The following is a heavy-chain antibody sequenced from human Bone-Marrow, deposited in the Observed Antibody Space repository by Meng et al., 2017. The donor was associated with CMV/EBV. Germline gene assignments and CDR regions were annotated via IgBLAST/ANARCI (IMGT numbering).Heavy chain of an antibody. CDR1: GYTFTSYG. CDR2: ISAYNGNT. V-gene: IGHV1-18*01. D-gene: IGHD6-13*01. J-gene: IGHJ6*02. CDR3: ARDDRPGIAAAGTGFYYYYGMDV. Sequence: ASVKVSCKASGYTFTSYGFSWVRQAPGQGLEWMGWISAYNGNTNYAQKLQGRVTMTTDTSTSTAYMELRSLRSDDTAVYYCARDDRPGIAAAGTGFYYYYGMDVWGQGTTVTVSS.